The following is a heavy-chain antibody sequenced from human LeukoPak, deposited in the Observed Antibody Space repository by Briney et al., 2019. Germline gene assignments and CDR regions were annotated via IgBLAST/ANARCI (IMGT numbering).Heavy chain of an antibody. Sequence: ASVKVSCTASGGTFSTYTISWVRQAPGQGLEWMGRVIPILGIANYAQKFQGRVTITADTSTRTAYMELSSLRSEDTAVYYCARDKMPGTTIGVDYGMDVWGQGTTVTVSS. CDR1: GGTFSTYT. CDR3: ARDKMPGTTIGVDYGMDV. J-gene: IGHJ6*02. CDR2: VIPILGIA. D-gene: IGHD1-7*01. V-gene: IGHV1-69*04.